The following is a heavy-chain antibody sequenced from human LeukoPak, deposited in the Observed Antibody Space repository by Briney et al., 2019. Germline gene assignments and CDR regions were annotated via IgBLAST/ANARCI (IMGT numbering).Heavy chain of an antibody. CDR2: ISAYNGNT. J-gene: IGHJ5*02. Sequence: VASVKVSCKASGYTFTSYDINWVRQATGQGLEWMGWISAYNGNTNYAQKLQGRVTMTTDTSTSTAYMELRSLRSDDTAVYYCARSELRDPAGVFPWGQGTLVTVSS. CDR3: ARSELRDPAGVFP. V-gene: IGHV1-18*01. CDR1: GYTFTSYD. D-gene: IGHD1-7*01.